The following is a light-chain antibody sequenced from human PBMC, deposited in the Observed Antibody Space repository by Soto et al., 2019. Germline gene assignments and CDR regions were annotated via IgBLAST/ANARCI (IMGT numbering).Light chain of an antibody. J-gene: IGLJ1*01. Sequence: SYELTQPPSVSVSPGQTARIPCSGDKLGNKFPCWYQVKPGQSPVLVIYRGNNRPSGIPERFYGSSSGNTATLTISWTQDMDEADYYCQAWDSSIHYVFGPGTKVTVL. CDR3: QAWDSSIHYV. V-gene: IGLV3-1*01. CDR1: KLGNKF. CDR2: RGN.